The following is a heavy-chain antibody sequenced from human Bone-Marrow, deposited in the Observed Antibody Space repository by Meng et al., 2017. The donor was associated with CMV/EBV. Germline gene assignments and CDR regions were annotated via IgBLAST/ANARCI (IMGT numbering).Heavy chain of an antibody. CDR3: ARNRLSGPTLDY. CDR2: IYYSGST. D-gene: IGHD6-19*01. V-gene: IGHV4-61*01. J-gene: IGHJ4*02. CDR1: GGSVSSGSYY. Sequence: SETLSLTCTVSGGSVSSGSYYWSWIRQPPGKGLEWIGYIYYSGSTNYNPSLKSRVTISVDTSTNQYSLKLSSVTAADTAVYYCARNRLSGPTLDYGGQGTLVTVSS.